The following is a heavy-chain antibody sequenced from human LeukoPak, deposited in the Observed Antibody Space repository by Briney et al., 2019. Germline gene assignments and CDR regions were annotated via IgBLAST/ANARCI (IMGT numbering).Heavy chain of an antibody. CDR2: ISFDGSNK. D-gene: IGHD1-26*01. CDR1: GFTFNTYP. V-gene: IGHV3-30*04. Sequence: GGSLRLSCAASGFTFNTYPIHWVRQAPGKGLEWVAVISFDGSNKYYADSVKGRFTISRDNSKNTLYLQMNSLRVEDTAVYYCAKGGPPTGASPRPWDFNYWGQGTLVTVSS. CDR3: AKGGPPTGASPRPWDFNY. J-gene: IGHJ4*02.